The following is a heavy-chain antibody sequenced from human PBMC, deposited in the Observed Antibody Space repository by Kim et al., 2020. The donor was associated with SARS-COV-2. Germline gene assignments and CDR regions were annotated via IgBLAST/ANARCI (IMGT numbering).Heavy chain of an antibody. Sequence: SETLSLTCSVSGGSISRSPYYWGWIRQPPGKGLEWIGSVFHSGNTYYSPSLKSRITISVDTSKNQFSLNLDSVTAAATAVYYCARHLGANRPSYFHASGTYADSWGQGTLVTVSS. D-gene: IGHD3-10*01. V-gene: IGHV4-39*01. J-gene: IGHJ4*02. CDR1: GGSISRSPYY. CDR3: ARHLGANRPSYFHASGTYADS. CDR2: VFHSGNT.